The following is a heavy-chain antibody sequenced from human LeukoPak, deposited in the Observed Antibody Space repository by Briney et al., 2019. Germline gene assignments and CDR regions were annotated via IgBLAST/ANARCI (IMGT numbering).Heavy chain of an antibody. J-gene: IGHJ4*02. CDR2: IKPDGSEK. V-gene: IGHV3-7*01. CDR3: ARLLAL. D-gene: IGHD2-15*01. Sequence: GGSLRLSCAASGFTFSNYWMTWVRQAPGKGLEWVANIKPDGSEKYYVDSVKGRFTISRDNAKNSLYLHMNSLTAEDTAVYYYARLLALWGRGTLVTVSS. CDR1: GFTFSNYW.